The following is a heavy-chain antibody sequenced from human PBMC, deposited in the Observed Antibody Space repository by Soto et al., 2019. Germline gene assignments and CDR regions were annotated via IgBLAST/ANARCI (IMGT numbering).Heavy chain of an antibody. J-gene: IGHJ6*02. CDR3: ARVEYSSGWYYYYGMDV. D-gene: IGHD6-19*01. Sequence: QVQLQESGPGLVKPSETLSLTCTVSGGYISSYYWSWIRQPAGKGLEWIGRIYTSGSTNYNPSLKSRVTMSVDTSKNQFSLKLSSVTAADTAVYYCARVEYSSGWYYYYGMDVWGQGTTVTVSS. CDR2: IYTSGST. CDR1: GGYISSYY. V-gene: IGHV4-4*07.